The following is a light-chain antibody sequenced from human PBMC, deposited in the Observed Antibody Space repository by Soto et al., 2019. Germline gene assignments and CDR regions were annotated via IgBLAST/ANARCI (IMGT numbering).Light chain of an antibody. CDR3: QQYGRSPRIT. J-gene: IGKJ5*01. Sequence: ELVLTESAVPRSFYPGERATLSFKGLQTARNNYLAWYQQKPGQAPWLLIYDASSRATGIPDRFSSGGSGTDFTLIINRLEPEDVAIYYCQQYGRSPRITFGQGTRLEI. CDR2: DAS. V-gene: IGKV3-20*01. CDR1: QTARNNY.